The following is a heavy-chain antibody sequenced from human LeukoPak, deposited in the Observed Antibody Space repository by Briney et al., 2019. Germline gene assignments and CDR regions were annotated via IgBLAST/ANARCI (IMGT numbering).Heavy chain of an antibody. D-gene: IGHD6-19*01. J-gene: IGHJ4*02. Sequence: SETLSLTCTASGGSISSYYWSWIRQPAGKGLEWIGRIYTSGSTNYNPSLKSRVTMSVDTSKNQFSLKLSSVTAADTAVYYCARDAGHSSGWYPGYFDYWGQGTLVTVSS. CDR1: GGSISSYY. V-gene: IGHV4-4*07. CDR3: ARDAGHSSGWYPGYFDY. CDR2: IYTSGST.